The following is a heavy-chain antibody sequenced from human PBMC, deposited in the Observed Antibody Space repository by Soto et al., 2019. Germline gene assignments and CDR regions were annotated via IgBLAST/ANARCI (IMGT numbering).Heavy chain of an antibody. J-gene: IGHJ4*02. D-gene: IGHD4-17*01. CDR3: VRDVLGTVTTSVYFDY. CDR2: ISYDGSNK. Sequence: GGSLRLSCAASGFTFSSYAMHWVRQAPGKGLEWVAVISYDGSNKYYADSVKGRFTISRDNSKNTLYLQMNSLRAEDTAVYYCVRDVLGTVTTSVYFDYWGQGTLVTVSS. CDR1: GFTFSSYA. V-gene: IGHV3-30-3*01.